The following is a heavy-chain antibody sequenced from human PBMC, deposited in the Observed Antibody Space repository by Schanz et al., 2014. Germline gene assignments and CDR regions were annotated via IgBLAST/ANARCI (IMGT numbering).Heavy chain of an antibody. D-gene: IGHD2-2*01. CDR1: RSTFSSYT. J-gene: IGHJ5*02. CDR2: IGGSDGNT. Sequence: QVQLVQSGAEVKKPGSSVKVSCKASRSTFSSYTISWVRQAPGQGLEWMGWIGGSDGNTNFAQKFQGRVTMTTDTSTSTVYMELRSLRSDDTAVYYCARDRRRYCSTASCLHDNWFDPWGQGTLVIVSS. CDR3: ARDRRRYCSTASCLHDNWFDP. V-gene: IGHV1-18*01.